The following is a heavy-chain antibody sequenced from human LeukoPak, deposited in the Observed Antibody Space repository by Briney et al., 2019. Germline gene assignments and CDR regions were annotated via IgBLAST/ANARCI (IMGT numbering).Heavy chain of an antibody. CDR1: GFTFSDYY. J-gene: IGHJ6*03. Sequence: GGSLRLSCAASGFTFSDYYMSWIRQAPGKGLEWVSYISSSGSTIYYADSVKGRFTISRDNAKNSLYLQMNSLRAEDTAAYYCASRGSGRWLVYYMDVWGKGTTVTVSS. D-gene: IGHD6-19*01. CDR2: ISSSGSTI. V-gene: IGHV3-11*01. CDR3: ASRGSGRWLVYYMDV.